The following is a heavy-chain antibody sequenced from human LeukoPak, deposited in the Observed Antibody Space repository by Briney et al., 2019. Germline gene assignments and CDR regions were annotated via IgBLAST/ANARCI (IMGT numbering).Heavy chain of an antibody. CDR2: VSYDGNDG. CDR1: GFNFTYYA. Sequence: GGSLRLSCIGSGFNFTYYAVYWVREAPGKGQEWVAVVSYDGNDGYYADSVKGRFSIYRDNSQNTVTLQMTNLRVEDTAIYYCAKLDWNDGSYYFDYWGQGTLVTVSS. CDR3: AKLDWNDGSYYFDY. D-gene: IGHD1-1*01. J-gene: IGHJ4*02. V-gene: IGHV3-30*18.